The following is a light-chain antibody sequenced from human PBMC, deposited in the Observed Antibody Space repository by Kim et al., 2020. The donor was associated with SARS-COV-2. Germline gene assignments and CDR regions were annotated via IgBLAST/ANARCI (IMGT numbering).Light chain of an antibody. CDR3: QQYDVWPRP. J-gene: IGKJ1*01. CDR1: QSVGRH. CDR2: GVA. V-gene: IGKV3-15*01. Sequence: VAPGERSTRSSRASQSVGRHLAWYQKKPGQAPRLLIHGVATRATGIPDRFGGSGSGTEFTLTISSLQSEDVAVYYCQQYDVWPRPFGQGTKVDIK.